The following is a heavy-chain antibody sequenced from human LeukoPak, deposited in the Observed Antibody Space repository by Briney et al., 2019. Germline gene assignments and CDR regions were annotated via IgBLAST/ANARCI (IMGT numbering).Heavy chain of an antibody. V-gene: IGHV3-30*02. CDR2: IRYDGSNK. CDR3: ARDRVGALGY. D-gene: IGHD1-26*01. Sequence: GGSLRLSCAASGFTFSSYGMHWVRQAPGKGLEWVAFIRYDGSNKYYADSVKGRFTISRGNAKNSLYLQMNSLRAEDTAVYYCARDRVGALGYWGQGTLVTVSS. CDR1: GFTFSSYG. J-gene: IGHJ4*02.